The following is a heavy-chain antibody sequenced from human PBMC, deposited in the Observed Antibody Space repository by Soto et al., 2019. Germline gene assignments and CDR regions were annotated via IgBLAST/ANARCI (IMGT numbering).Heavy chain of an antibody. CDR1: GFTFTNYA. J-gene: IGHJ1*01. V-gene: IGHV1-3*01. D-gene: IGHD6-13*01. CDR3: ARARVRSSWPISLLSGDVHH. Sequence: QVQLVQSGAEVKKPGASVKVSCKASGFTFTNYAMHWVRQAPGQRLEWMGWINAANGNTKYSQRFQDRVTIASDTSASTAYMELSSLRSEDTAVYYCARARVRSSWPISLLSGDVHHWGQGTLVTVSS. CDR2: INAANGNT.